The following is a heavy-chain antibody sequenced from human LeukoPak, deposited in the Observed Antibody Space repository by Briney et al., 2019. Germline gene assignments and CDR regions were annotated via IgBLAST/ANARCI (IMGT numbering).Heavy chain of an antibody. CDR2: IYYSGST. CDR3: ARARYSGYGLPPGPYVY. Sequence: SETLSLTCTVSGGSISSSSYYWGWIRQPPGKGLEWIGSIYYSGSTYYNPSLKSRVTISVDTSKNQFSLKLSSVTAADTAVYYCARARYSGYGLPPGPYVYWGQGTLVTVSS. D-gene: IGHD5-12*01. CDR1: GGSISSSSYY. J-gene: IGHJ4*02. V-gene: IGHV4-39*07.